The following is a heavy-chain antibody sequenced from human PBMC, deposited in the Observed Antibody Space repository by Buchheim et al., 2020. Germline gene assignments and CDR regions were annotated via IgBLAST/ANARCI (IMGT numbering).Heavy chain of an antibody. D-gene: IGHD6-19*01. V-gene: IGHV3-48*01. J-gene: IGHJ6*02. CDR3: ARVEAVAGTSYYYYGMDV. CDR1: GFTFSSYS. CDR2: IRSSSRTI. Sequence: EVQLVESGGGLVQPGGSLRLSCAASGFTFSSYSMNWVRQAPGKGLEWVSYIRSSSRTIYYADSVKGRFTISRDTARNSLYMQMNSLRAEDTAVYYCARVEAVAGTSYYYYGMDVWGQGTT.